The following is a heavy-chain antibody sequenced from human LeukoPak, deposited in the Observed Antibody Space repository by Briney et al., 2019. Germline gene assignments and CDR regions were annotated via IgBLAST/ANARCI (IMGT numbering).Heavy chain of an antibody. Sequence: GGSLRLSCAASGFTFSNCAMTWVRQAPGKGLEWVSGTSGSGGRTNYADSVKGRFTISRDNSKNTLYLQMNSLRVEDTAVYYCAKDRDQRTQFYYYYYGMDVWGQGTTVTVSS. CDR1: GFTFSNCA. D-gene: IGHD2-2*01. CDR2: TSGSGGRT. CDR3: AKDRDQRTQFYYYYYGMDV. V-gene: IGHV3-23*01. J-gene: IGHJ6*02.